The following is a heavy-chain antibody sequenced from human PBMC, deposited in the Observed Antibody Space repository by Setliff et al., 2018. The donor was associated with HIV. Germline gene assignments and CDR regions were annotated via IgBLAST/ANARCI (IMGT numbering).Heavy chain of an antibody. V-gene: IGHV4-39*02. CDR2: IYYSGST. CDR3: AREVFSGWRIFDI. J-gene: IGHJ3*02. D-gene: IGHD6-19*01. CDR1: GGSISSGSYY. Sequence: PSETLSLTCTVSGGSISSGSYYWSWIRQPPGKGLEWIGSIYYSGSTYYNPSLKSRVTISVDTSKNQFSLKLSSVTAADTAVYYCAREVFSGWRIFDIWGHGTMVTVSS.